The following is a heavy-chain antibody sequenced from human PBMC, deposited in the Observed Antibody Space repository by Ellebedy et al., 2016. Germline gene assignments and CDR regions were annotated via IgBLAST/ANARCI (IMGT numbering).Heavy chain of an antibody. Sequence: GESLKISXAVSGFTFSSYTMRWVRQAPEKGLEWVSDISGSGGSTYYADSVKGRFTISRDNSKNTLYLQMNSLRAEDTAVYYCAKGGGFNWNEIYYYYYAMDVWGQGTTVTVSS. V-gene: IGHV3-23*01. J-gene: IGHJ6*02. CDR2: ISGSGGST. D-gene: IGHD1-20*01. CDR1: GFTFSSYT. CDR3: AKGGGFNWNEIYYYYYAMDV.